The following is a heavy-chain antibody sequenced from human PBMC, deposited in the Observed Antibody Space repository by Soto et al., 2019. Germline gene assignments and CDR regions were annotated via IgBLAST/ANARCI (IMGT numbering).Heavy chain of an antibody. V-gene: IGHV4-30-2*01. J-gene: IGHJ6*02. CDR1: GGSISSGGYS. CDR3: ARSGYSYGYFYYYGMDV. CDR2: IYHSGST. D-gene: IGHD5-18*01. Sequence: SETLSLTCAVSGGSISSGGYSWSWIRQPPGKGLEWIGYIYHSGSTYYNPSLKSRVTISVDRSKNHFSLKLSSVTAADTAVYYCARSGYSYGYFYYYGMDVWGQGTTVTVSS.